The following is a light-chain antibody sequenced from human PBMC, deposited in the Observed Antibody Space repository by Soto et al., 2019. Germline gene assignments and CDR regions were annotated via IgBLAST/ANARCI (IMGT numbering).Light chain of an antibody. CDR3: PQANSFPFT. CDR1: QIINKW. Sequence: DIQMTQSPPSVSASVGDRVTITCRASQIINKWLAWYQQKPGKAPTLLIYGASTLQSGVPSSFSGCGSGTDFALTISSLQPEDLATYDCPQANSFPFTFGPGTKVDIK. V-gene: IGKV1-12*02. J-gene: IGKJ3*01. CDR2: GAS.